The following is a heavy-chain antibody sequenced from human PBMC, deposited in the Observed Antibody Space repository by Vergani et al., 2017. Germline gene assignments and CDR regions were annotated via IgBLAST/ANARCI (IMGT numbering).Heavy chain of an antibody. CDR2: IYHSGST. CDR3: ARAATGYCSSTSCYRVGAFDI. CDR1: GGSISSGGYS. D-gene: IGHD2-2*01. J-gene: IGHJ3*02. Sequence: QLQLQESGSGLVKPSQTLSLTCAVSGGSISSGGYSWSWIRQPPGKGLEWIGYIYHSGSTYYNPSLKSRVTISVDRSKNQFSLKLSSVTAAETAVYYCARAATGYCSSTSCYRVGAFDIWGQGTMVIVSS. V-gene: IGHV4-30-2*01.